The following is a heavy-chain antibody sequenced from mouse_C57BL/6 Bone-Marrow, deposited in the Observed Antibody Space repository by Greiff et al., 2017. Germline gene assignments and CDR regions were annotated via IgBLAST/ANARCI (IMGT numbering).Heavy chain of an antibody. V-gene: IGHV1-64*01. CDR3: ARKGGYYSGSSYWYFDV. CDR2: IHPNSGST. Sequence: QVQLQQPGAELVKPGASVKLSCKASGYTFTSYWMHWVKQRPGQGLEWIGMIHPNSGSTNYNEKFKSKATLTVDKSSSTAYMQLRSLTSEDSAVYSCARKGGYYSGSSYWYFDVWGTGTTVTVSS. D-gene: IGHD1-1*01. J-gene: IGHJ1*03. CDR1: GYTFTSYW.